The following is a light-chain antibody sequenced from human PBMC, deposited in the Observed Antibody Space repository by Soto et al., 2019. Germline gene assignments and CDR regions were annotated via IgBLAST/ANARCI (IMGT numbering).Light chain of an antibody. V-gene: IGKV1-5*03. CDR2: KAS. CDR3: QQYNSYPYT. J-gene: IGKJ2*01. Sequence: DIQMTQSPSTLSAFVGDRVTITCRASQSITTWLAWYQQKPGKAPKVLIYKASSLESGGPSRFSGSGSGTEFTLTISSVQPDESATDCCQQYNSYPYTFGQGTKLEIK. CDR1: QSITTW.